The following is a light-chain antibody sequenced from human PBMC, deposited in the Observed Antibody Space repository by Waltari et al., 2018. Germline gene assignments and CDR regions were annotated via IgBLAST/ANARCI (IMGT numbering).Light chain of an antibody. CDR1: QSVGTS. J-gene: IGKJ1*01. CDR3: HQRSSWPRT. V-gene: IGKV3-11*01. CDR2: DVS. Sequence: EIVLTQSPGTLSLSPGERATLSCRASQSVGTSVTWYQQKPGQAPRLLIYDVSSRATAIPDRFSGSGSGTDFTLTISSLEPEDFAVYYCHQRSSWPRTFGQGTKVEPK.